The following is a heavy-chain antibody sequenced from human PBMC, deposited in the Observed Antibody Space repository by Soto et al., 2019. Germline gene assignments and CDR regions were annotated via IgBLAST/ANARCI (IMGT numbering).Heavy chain of an antibody. CDR1: GGTFSSYA. CDR2: IIPVFNSP. CDR3: AIIGYNNGLDV. V-gene: IGHV1-69*06. J-gene: IGHJ6*02. Sequence: QVQLVQSGAEVKRPGSSVKVSCKASGGTFSSYAFSWVRQAPGQGLEWMGGIIPVFNSPSLAQNLHGRVTVTADKSTITAYMELIALRSEDTAVYYCAIIGYNNGLDVWGQGTTVIVSS. D-gene: IGHD6-25*01.